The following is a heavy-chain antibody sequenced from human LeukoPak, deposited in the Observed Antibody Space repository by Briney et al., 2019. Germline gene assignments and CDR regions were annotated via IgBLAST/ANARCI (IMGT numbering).Heavy chain of an antibody. CDR3: ARGRRRWELPSAYYFDY. V-gene: IGHV4-4*07. Sequence: PSETLSLTCTVSGGSISSYYWSWIRQPAGKGLEWIGRIYTSGSTNYNPSLKSRVTMSVDTSKNQFSLKLSSVTAADTAVYYCARGRRRWELPSAYYFDYWGQGTLVTVSS. J-gene: IGHJ4*02. D-gene: IGHD1-26*01. CDR1: GGSISSYY. CDR2: IYTSGST.